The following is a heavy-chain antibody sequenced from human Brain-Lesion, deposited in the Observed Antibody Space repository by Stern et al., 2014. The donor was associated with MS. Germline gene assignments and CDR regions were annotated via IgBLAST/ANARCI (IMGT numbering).Heavy chain of an antibody. Sequence: QVQLQQWGAGLLKPSETLSLTCGVYGGSFSGYYWTWIRQPPGKGLEWIGEINHSGRINYNPSLESRVTMSVDTSKHQLSLRLSPATAADTAVYYCARDVGGAFDYWGQGTLVTVSS. V-gene: IGHV4-34*01. CDR2: INHSGRI. CDR1: GGSFSGYY. J-gene: IGHJ4*02. CDR3: ARDVGGAFDY. D-gene: IGHD2-21*01.